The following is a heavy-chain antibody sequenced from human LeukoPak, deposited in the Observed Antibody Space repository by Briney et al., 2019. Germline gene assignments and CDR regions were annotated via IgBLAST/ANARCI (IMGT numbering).Heavy chain of an antibody. CDR1: GYRFTSYW. CDR2: IYPGDSDT. Sequence: GESLKISCKGSGYRFTSYWVAWVRQMPGKGLEWMGVIYPGDSDTRYSPSFQGQVTISADESISTAYLQWGSLKASDTALYYCARQDGYAYSIDYWGQGTLVNVSS. V-gene: IGHV5-51*01. J-gene: IGHJ4*02. D-gene: IGHD5-24*01. CDR3: ARQDGYAYSIDY.